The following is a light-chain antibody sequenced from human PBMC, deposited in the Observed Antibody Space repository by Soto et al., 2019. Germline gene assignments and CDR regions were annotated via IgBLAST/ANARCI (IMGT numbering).Light chain of an antibody. Sequence: DIVMTQSPDSLAVSLGERATVNCKSSQSVLFSTNNKNFLAWYQQKPGQPPKLLLYWASTRESGVPDRFSGSVCGIDFALTTNYYQAEDVSRCYWQHDYRPPYTFGRGTEVEIK. V-gene: IGKV4-1*01. J-gene: IGKJ2*01. CDR1: QSVLFSTNNKNF. CDR3: QHDYRPPYT. CDR2: WAS.